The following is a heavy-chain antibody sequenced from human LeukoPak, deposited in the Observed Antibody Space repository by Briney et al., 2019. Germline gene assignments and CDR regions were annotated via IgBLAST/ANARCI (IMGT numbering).Heavy chain of an antibody. J-gene: IGHJ4*02. CDR1: GGSISDAAYY. CDR3: VHQQGYYDSSGSHDY. Sequence: SETLSLTCTVSGGSISDAAYYWSWLRQYPGEGLEWIGYIYYSGSTSYNPSLKSRVTISVDTSKKQFSLKLTSVTAADTAVYYCVHQQGYYDSSGSHDYWGQGTLVTVSS. CDR2: IYYSGST. D-gene: IGHD3-22*01. V-gene: IGHV4-31*03.